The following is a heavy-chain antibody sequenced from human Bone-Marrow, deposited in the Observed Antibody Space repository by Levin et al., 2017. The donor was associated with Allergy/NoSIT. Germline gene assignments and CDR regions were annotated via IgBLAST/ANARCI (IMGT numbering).Heavy chain of an antibody. CDR1: GFTFSSYE. V-gene: IGHV3-48*03. Sequence: LSLTCAASGFTFSSYEMNWVRQAPGKGLEWVSYISSSGSTIYYADSVKGRFTISRDNAKNSLYLQMNSLRAEDTAVYYCARDMLGDYLDYWGQGTLVTVSS. CDR3: ARDMLGDYLDY. D-gene: IGHD2-8*01. CDR2: ISSSGSTI. J-gene: IGHJ4*02.